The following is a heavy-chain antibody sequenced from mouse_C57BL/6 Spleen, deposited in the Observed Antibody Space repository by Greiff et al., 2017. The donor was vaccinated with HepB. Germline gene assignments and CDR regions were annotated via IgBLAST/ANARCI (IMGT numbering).Heavy chain of an antibody. D-gene: IGHD2-1*01. J-gene: IGHJ2*01. Sequence: EVQLQESGAELVRPGASVKLSCTASGFNIKDDYMHWVKQRPEQGLEWIGWIDPENGDTEYASKFQGKATITADTSSNTAYLQLSSLTSEDTAVYYCTTLYGNLDYWGQGTTLTVSS. V-gene: IGHV14-4*01. CDR2: IDPENGDT. CDR1: GFNIKDDY. CDR3: TTLYGNLDY.